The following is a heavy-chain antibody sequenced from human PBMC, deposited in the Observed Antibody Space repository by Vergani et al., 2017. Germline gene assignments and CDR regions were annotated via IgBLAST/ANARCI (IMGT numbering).Heavy chain of an antibody. V-gene: IGHV1-46*03. CDR1: GYTFSNYY. D-gene: IGHD3-9*01. CDR2: INPSGGHT. CDR3: ARGDYGILTGYRY. J-gene: IGHJ4*02. Sequence: QVQVVQSGAEVKKSGASVKVSCKTSGYTFSNYYMHWVRQAPGQGLEWMGIINPSGGHTNYAQKFQGRVTMTRDTSTRTVYMELSSLRSEDTAIYYCARGDYGILTGYRYWGQGTLVNDSA.